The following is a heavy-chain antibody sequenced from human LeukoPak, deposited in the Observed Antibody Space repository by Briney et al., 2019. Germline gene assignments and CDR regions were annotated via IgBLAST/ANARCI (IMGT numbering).Heavy chain of an antibody. D-gene: IGHD3-3*01. CDR1: GFTFSSYS. CDR3: ARVGYYDFWSGSAHSFDY. Sequence: GGSLRLSCAASGFTFSSYSMNWVRQAPGKGLEWVSSISSSSSYIYYADSVKGRFTISRDNAKNSLYLQMNSLRAEDTAVYYCARVGYYDFWSGSAHSFDYWGQGTLVTVSP. V-gene: IGHV3-21*01. J-gene: IGHJ4*02. CDR2: ISSSSSYI.